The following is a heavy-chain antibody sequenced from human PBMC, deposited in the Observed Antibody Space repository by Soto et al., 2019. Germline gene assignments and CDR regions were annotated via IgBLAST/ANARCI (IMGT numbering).Heavy chain of an antibody. CDR1: GGSISSGDYY. V-gene: IGHV4-30-4*01. J-gene: IGHJ5*02. CDR2: IYYSGST. D-gene: IGHD5-12*01. Sequence: PSGTLSLTCTVSGGSISSGDYYWSWIRQPPGKGLEWIGYIYYSGSTYYNPSLKSRVTVSVDTSKNQFSLKLSSVTAADTAVYYCARVGTVATINNWFDPWGQGTLVTVSS. CDR3: ARVGTVATINNWFDP.